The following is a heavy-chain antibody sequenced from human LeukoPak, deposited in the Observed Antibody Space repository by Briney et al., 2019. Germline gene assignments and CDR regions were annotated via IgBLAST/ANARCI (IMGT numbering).Heavy chain of an antibody. CDR2: INHSGST. Sequence: SETLSLTCTVSGGSISYYYWSWIRQPPGKGLEWIGEINHSGSTNYNPSLKSRVTISVDTSKNQFSLKLSSVTAADTAVYYCARGKPHSNYYYYYMDVWGKGTTVTVSS. D-gene: IGHD1-14*01. CDR3: ARGKPHSNYYYYYMDV. J-gene: IGHJ6*03. CDR1: GGSISYYY. V-gene: IGHV4-34*01.